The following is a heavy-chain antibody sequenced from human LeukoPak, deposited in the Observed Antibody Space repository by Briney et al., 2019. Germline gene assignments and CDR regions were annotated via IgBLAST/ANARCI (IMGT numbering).Heavy chain of an antibody. Sequence: SETLSLTCTVSGGSINGHYWTWIRQPPGKGLEWIGYISYSGNTNYNPSLKSRVTISVDTSKNQFSLKLNSVTAADTAVYYCARHGGSYYYYYYYLDVWGKGTAVTVSS. J-gene: IGHJ6*03. CDR2: ISYSGNT. D-gene: IGHD1-26*01. CDR1: GGSINGHY. CDR3: ARHGGSYYYYYYYLDV. V-gene: IGHV4-59*11.